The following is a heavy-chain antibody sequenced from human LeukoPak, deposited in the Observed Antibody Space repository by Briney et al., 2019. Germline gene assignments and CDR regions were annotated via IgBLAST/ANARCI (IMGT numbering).Heavy chain of an antibody. V-gene: IGHV3-33*01. CDR3: ARATVTRWFDP. D-gene: IGHD4-17*01. CDR2: IWYDGTNK. CDR1: GFAFSSLG. J-gene: IGHJ5*02. Sequence: PGRSLRLSCAASGFAFSSLGMHWVRQAPGKGLEWVAVIWYDGTNKYYADSVKGRFTISRDNSKNTLYLQMNSLRAEDTAVYYCARATVTRWFDPWGQGTLVTVSS.